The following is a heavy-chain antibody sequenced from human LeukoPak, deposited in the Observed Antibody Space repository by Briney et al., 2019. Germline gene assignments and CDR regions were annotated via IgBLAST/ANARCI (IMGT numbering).Heavy chain of an antibody. J-gene: IGHJ4*02. Sequence: GGSLRLSCAASGFTFSSYSMNWVRQASGKGLEWVSYISYSSSTIYYADSVKGRFTISRDNAKNSLYLQMNSLRAEDTAVYYCARDRPHYGEYEKTFDYWGQGTLVTVSS. CDR2: ISYSSSTI. V-gene: IGHV3-48*01. D-gene: IGHD4-17*01. CDR1: GFTFSSYS. CDR3: ARDRPHYGEYEKTFDY.